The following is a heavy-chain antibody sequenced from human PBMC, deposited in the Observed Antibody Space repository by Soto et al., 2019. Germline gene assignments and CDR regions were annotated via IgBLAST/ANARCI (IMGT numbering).Heavy chain of an antibody. CDR3: ARFKEWLLSPFDP. CDR1: GGSISSYY. D-gene: IGHD3-3*01. V-gene: IGHV4-59*01. Sequence: TETLSLTCTVSGGSISSYYWSWIRQPPGKGLEWIGYIYYSGSTNYNPSLKSRVTISVDTSKNQFSLKLSSVTAADTAVYYCARFKEWLLSPFDPWGQGTLVTVSS. CDR2: IYYSGST. J-gene: IGHJ5*02.